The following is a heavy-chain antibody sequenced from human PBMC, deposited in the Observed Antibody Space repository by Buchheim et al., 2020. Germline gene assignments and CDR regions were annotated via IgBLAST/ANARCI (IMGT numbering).Heavy chain of an antibody. Sequence: QVQLQESGPGLVKPSETLSLTCSVSGDSLNSYYWSWIRQPPGKELEWIGYIFYSGSTYYRPSLRSRAFISVDTSRNQFSLGLRSVTAADTAVYYCARGRRNYSRGWFDPWGQGT. CDR2: IFYSGST. CDR1: GDSLNSYY. V-gene: IGHV4-59*01. J-gene: IGHJ5*01. D-gene: IGHD6-13*01. CDR3: ARGRRNYSRGWFDP.